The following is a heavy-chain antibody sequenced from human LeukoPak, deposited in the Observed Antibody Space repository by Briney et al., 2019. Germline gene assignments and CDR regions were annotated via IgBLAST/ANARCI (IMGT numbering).Heavy chain of an antibody. D-gene: IGHD1-26*01. CDR2: ISGSGGST. Sequence: PGGSLRLSCAASGFTFSSYAMSWVHQAPGKGLEWVSAISGSGGSTYYADSVKGRFTISRDNSKNTLYLQMNSLRAEDTAVYYCAKHYGGTSGSYPFDYWGQGTLVTVSS. CDR1: GFTFSSYA. V-gene: IGHV3-23*01. CDR3: AKHYGGTSGSYPFDY. J-gene: IGHJ4*02.